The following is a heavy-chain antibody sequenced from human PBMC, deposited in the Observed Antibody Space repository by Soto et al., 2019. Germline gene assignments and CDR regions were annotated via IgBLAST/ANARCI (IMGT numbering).Heavy chain of an antibody. V-gene: IGHV4-31*03. CDR3: ARGLNGDSLSP. Sequence: PSETLSLTCTVSGGSISSVGYYWSWIRQHPGKGLEWIGYIYYSGSTYYNPSLKSRVTISVDTSKNQFSLKLSSVTAADTAVYYCARGLNGDSLSPWGQGTLVTVSS. J-gene: IGHJ5*02. CDR1: GGSISSVGYY. CDR2: IYYSGST. D-gene: IGHD4-17*01.